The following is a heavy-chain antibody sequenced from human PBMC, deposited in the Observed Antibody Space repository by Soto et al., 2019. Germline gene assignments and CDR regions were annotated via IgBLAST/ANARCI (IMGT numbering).Heavy chain of an antibody. CDR2: INGGSGNT. Sequence: ASVKVSCKSSGFTFTSYAIHWLRQAPGQRPQWMGWINGGSGNTKYSQDFQGRVTFTRDTFATTAYLELSSLRSEDTAVYYCARVPPWGNSAGDYYIQHYDSWGQGTPVTGSS. J-gene: IGHJ4*02. D-gene: IGHD3-10*01. CDR3: ARVPPWGNSAGDYYIQHYDS. V-gene: IGHV1-3*01. CDR1: GFTFTSYA.